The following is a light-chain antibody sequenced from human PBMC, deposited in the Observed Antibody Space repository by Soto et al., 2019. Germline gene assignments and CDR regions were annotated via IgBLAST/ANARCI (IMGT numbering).Light chain of an antibody. J-gene: IGKJ1*01. CDR1: QSISSW. V-gene: IGKV1-5*01. CDR2: DAS. Sequence: DIQMTQSPSSLSASIGDKVTITCRATQSISSWLAWYQHKPGEAPKLLIYDASDLETGVPSRFSGSGFGTEFSLTISSLQPDDFGSYYCQHMRTFGQGTKVDNK. CDR3: QHMRT.